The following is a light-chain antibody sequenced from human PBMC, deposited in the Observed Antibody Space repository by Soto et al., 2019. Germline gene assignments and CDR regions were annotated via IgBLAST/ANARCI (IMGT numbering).Light chain of an antibody. J-gene: IGKJ2*01. CDR1: QSVSGTY. V-gene: IGKV3-20*01. CDR2: AAS. Sequence: EVVLTQSPGTLSLSPGARATLTCRASQSVSGTYLAWYQHKPGQAPRVLIYAASSRATAIPDRLSGSGSGGDFTLTISRLEPEEFAVYYCGLYDSLEYNFGQGTKVEIK. CDR3: GLYDSLEYN.